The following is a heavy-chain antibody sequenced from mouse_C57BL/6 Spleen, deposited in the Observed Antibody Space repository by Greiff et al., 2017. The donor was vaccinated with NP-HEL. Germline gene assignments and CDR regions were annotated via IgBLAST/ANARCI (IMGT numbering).Heavy chain of an antibody. Sequence: QVQLQQPGAELVKPGASVKLSCKASGYTFTSYWMHWVKQRPGQGLEWIGMIHPNSGSTNYNEKFKSKATLTVDKSSSTAYMQLSSLTSEDSAVYYLARRGDVEYYFDYWGQGTTLTVSS. CDR2: IHPNSGST. CDR3: ARRGDVEYYFDY. CDR1: GYTFTSYW. J-gene: IGHJ2*01. V-gene: IGHV1-64*01.